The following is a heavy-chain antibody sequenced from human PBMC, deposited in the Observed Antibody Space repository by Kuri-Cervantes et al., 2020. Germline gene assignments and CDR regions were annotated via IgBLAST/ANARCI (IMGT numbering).Heavy chain of an antibody. CDR3: ARSDWFDP. CDR1: GFTFSGYW. Sequence: GSLRLSCEASGFTFSGYWMHWVRQVPGKGLVWVARIDSDASEIFYADSVKGRFTVSRDNAKNMLYLQMNSLRVEDTALYYCARSDWFDPWGQGTLVTVSS. V-gene: IGHV3-74*01. J-gene: IGHJ5*02. CDR2: IDSDASEI.